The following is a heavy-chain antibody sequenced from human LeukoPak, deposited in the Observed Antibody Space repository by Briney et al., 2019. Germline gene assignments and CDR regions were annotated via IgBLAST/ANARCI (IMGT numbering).Heavy chain of an antibody. CDR1: GGSISSGSYY. CDR3: ARGYALGPYYFDY. CDR2: IYTSGST. Sequence: SETLSLTCTVSGGSISSGSYYWSWIRQPAGKGLEWIGRIYTSGSTNYNPSLKSRVTISVDTSKNQFSLKLSSVTAADTVVYYCARGYALGPYYFDYWGQGTLVTVSS. J-gene: IGHJ4*02. D-gene: IGHD5-12*01. V-gene: IGHV4-61*02.